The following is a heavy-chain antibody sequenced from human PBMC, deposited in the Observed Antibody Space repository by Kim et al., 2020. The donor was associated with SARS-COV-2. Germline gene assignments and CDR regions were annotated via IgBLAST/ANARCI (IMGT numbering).Heavy chain of an antibody. CDR3: ARVTRYCPNGLCPLDY. CDR1: GGSISGYY. D-gene: IGHD2-8*01. CDR2: IYYSGST. Sequence: SETLSLTCTVSGGSISGYYWSWIRQPPGKGLEWIGYIYYSGSTNYNPSLKSRVTISVDTSKNQFSLKLTSVTAADTAVYYCARVTRYCPNGLCPLDYWG. J-gene: IGHJ4*01. V-gene: IGHV4-59*01.